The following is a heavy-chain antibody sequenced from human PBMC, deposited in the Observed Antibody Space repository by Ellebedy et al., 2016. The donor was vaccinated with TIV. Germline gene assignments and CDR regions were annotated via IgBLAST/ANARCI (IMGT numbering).Heavy chain of an antibody. CDR2: IIPIFRTP. CDR1: GGTFNNYA. Sequence: AASVKVSCKASGGTFNNYATSWVRQAPGQGLEWMGGIIPIFRTPSYAQHFRGRVTITADESTSKVYMELSSLRSEDTAGYFCARAESGGYAWDYWGQGSLVTVSS. CDR3: ARAESGGYAWDY. V-gene: IGHV1-69*13. J-gene: IGHJ4*02. D-gene: IGHD5-12*01.